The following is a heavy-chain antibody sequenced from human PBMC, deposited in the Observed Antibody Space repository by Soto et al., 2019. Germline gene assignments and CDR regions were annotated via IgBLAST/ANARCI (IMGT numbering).Heavy chain of an antibody. CDR3: ARKHGGLFDS. J-gene: IGHJ4*02. CDR2: VSAYNGDT. Sequence: QVQLEQSGAEVKKPGASVKVSCQASGYTFTSYDISWVRQAPGQGLEWMGWVSAYNGDTLYAQKFQGRVSMTTDTSTSTAYMELRSLRSDDTAVYYCARKHGGLFDSWGQGTLVTVSS. D-gene: IGHD2-21*01. V-gene: IGHV1-18*01. CDR1: GYTFTSYD.